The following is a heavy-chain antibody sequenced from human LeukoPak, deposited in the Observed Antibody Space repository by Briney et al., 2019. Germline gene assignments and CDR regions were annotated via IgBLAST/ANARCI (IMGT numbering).Heavy chain of an antibody. D-gene: IGHD6-13*01. V-gene: IGHV5-51*01. CDR3: ARQEKGAADLGRY. CDR2: IYPGGSDT. Sequence: GESLKISCKGSGYSFTSYWIGWVRQMPGKGLEWMGIIYPGGSDTRYSPSFQGQVTILADKSISTAYLQWSSLKASDTAMYYCARQEKGAADLGRYWGQGTLVTVSS. J-gene: IGHJ4*02. CDR1: GYSFTSYW.